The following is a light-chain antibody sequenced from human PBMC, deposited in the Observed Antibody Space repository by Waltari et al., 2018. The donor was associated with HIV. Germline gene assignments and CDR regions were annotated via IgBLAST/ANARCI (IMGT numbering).Light chain of an antibody. J-gene: IGLJ2*01. V-gene: IGLV3-21*01. CDR3: QVWDTSSSVI. CDR1: DFGSYS. Sequence: SLVLPPDPSASVASGMTAQITWGGNDFGSYSVHRFQHIPAQAPVLVVYYNRDRPSGIPDRFSGSNSGNTATLTITRVEVGDEGDYYCQVWDTSSSVIFGGGTKLTVI. CDR2: YNR.